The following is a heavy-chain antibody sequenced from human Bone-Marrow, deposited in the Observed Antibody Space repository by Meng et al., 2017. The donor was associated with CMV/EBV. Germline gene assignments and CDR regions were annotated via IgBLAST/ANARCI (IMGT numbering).Heavy chain of an antibody. CDR1: GGTFSSYA. D-gene: IGHD2-2*02. CDR2: IIPIFGTA. Sequence: SVKVSCKASGGTFSSYAISWVRQAPGQGLEWMGGIIPIFGTANYAQEFQGRVTITTGESTSTAYMELSSLRSEDTAVYYCASWSQPKSAFSVVVPAAINYGMDVWGQGTTVTVSS. CDR3: ASWSQPKSAFSVVVPAAINYGMDV. J-gene: IGHJ6*02. V-gene: IGHV1-69*05.